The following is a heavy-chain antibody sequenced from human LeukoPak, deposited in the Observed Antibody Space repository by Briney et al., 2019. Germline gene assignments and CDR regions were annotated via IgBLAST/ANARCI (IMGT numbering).Heavy chain of an antibody. D-gene: IGHD3-10*01. J-gene: IGHJ5*02. V-gene: IGHV5-51*01. Sequence: GESLKISCKGSGYSFTSCWIGWVRQTPGKGLEWMGIIYPADSDIRYSPSFQGQVTISADKSISTAYLQWSSLKASDTAIYYCARQDGVLNWFDPWGQGTLVTVSS. CDR3: ARQDGVLNWFDP. CDR1: GYSFTSCW. CDR2: IYPADSDI.